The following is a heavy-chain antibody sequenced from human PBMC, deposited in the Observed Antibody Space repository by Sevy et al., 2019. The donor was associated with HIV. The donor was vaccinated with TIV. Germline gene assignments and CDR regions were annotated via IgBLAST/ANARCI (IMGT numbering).Heavy chain of an antibody. CDR2: FDPEDGER. V-gene: IGHV1-24*01. CDR1: GYTLTKLS. D-gene: IGHD3-22*01. CDR3: AATREYYYGNSGYFDY. Sequence: ASVKVSCKVSGYTLTKLSMHWVRQAPGKGLEWMGSFDPEDGERIYAQNFQGRVTMSEDTSTDTAYMDLSSLRSDDTAVYYCAATREYYYGNSGYFDYWGQGTLVTVPS. J-gene: IGHJ4*02.